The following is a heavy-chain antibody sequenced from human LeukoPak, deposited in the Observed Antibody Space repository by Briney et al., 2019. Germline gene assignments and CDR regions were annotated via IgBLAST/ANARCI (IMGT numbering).Heavy chain of an antibody. CDR2: ISAYNGNT. V-gene: IGHV1-18*01. Sequence: SVRLFCKASGYTFTSYGISWAPDAPGQGLECRGGISAYNGNTNYAQKLQGRVTMTTDTTTSTAYMELRSLRSDGTAVYYCARVGVYYDSSGYPRSAYYFDFWGQGTLVTVSS. CDR3: ARVGVYYDSSGYPRSAYYFDF. J-gene: IGHJ4*02. CDR1: GYTFTSYG. D-gene: IGHD3-22*01.